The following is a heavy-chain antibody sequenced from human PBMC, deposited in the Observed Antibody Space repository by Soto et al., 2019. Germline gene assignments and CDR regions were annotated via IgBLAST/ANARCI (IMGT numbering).Heavy chain of an antibody. CDR1: GFTFSSYA. Sequence: GGSLRLSCAASGFTFSSYAMSGVRQAPGRGLEWVSTISGSGDSTYYADSVKGRFTISRDNSKNTLYLQMNSLRAEDTAVYYCVKTRYFDPPGIFDYWGLATLVTVSS. J-gene: IGHJ4*02. D-gene: IGHD3-9*01. CDR2: ISGSGDST. V-gene: IGHV3-23*01. CDR3: VKTRYFDPPGIFDY.